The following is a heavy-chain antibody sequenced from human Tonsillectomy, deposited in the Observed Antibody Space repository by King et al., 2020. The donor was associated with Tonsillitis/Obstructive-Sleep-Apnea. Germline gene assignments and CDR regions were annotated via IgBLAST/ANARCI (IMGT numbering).Heavy chain of an antibody. J-gene: IGHJ2*01. Sequence: VQLVQSGAEVKKPGESLRISCKGSGYSFTSYWISWVRQMPGKGLEWMGRIDPSDSYTNYSPSFQGHVTISADKSITTAYLQWSSLKASDTAMYYCARISGAYCGGDCYSGHYWYFDLWGRGTLVTVSS. V-gene: IGHV5-10-1*03. CDR2: IDPSDSYT. D-gene: IGHD2-21*02. CDR3: ARISGAYCGGDCYSGHYWYFDL. CDR1: GYSFTSYW.